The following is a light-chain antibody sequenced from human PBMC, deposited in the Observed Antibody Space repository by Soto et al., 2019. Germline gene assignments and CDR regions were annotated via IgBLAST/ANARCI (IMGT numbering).Light chain of an antibody. CDR3: SSYTTSNTRQVV. CDR2: DVS. Sequence: SSLAQPASVYRSPGQSINISCPGTSSDVGGYNYVSWYQHHPGKAPKLIIYDVSNRPSGVSNPFSGSKSGNTASLTISGLQPEDEADYYCSSYTTSNTRQVVFGTGTKVTVL. CDR1: SSDVGGYNY. V-gene: IGLV2-14*03. J-gene: IGLJ1*01.